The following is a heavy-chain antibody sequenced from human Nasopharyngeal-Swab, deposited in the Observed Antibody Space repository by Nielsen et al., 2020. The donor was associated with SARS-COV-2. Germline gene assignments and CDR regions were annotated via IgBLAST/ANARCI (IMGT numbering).Heavy chain of an antibody. CDR3: ASLAVSSS. CDR1: GYIFTDYY. CDR2: INPNSGGT. J-gene: IGHJ5*02. Sequence: ASVKVSCKTSGYIFTDYYTHWVRQAPGQGLEWMGRINPNSGGTNYAQKFQGRVTMTRDTSISTAYMELSRLRSDDTAVYYCASLAVSSSWGQGTLVTVSS. V-gene: IGHV1-2*06. D-gene: IGHD6-13*01.